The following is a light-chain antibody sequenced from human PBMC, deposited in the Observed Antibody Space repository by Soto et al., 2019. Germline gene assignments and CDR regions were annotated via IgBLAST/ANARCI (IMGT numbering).Light chain of an antibody. J-gene: IGKJ1*01. V-gene: IGKV3-15*01. CDR3: QQYNNWPRT. CDR2: GAS. Sequence: EIVMTQAPATLSWSPGDRATLSWRASQSVSSNFAWYQQKPGQAPRLLIYGASTRATGIPARFSGSGSGTEFTLTISSLQSEDFAVYYCQQYNNWPRTFGQGTKVDIK. CDR1: QSVSSN.